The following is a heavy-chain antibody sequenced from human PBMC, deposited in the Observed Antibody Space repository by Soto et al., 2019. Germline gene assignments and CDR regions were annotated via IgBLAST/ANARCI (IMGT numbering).Heavy chain of an antibody. V-gene: IGHV3-7*01. Sequence: PGGSLRLSCAASGFTFSSYWMSWVRQAPGKGLEWVANIKQDGSEKYYVDSVKGRFTISRDNAKNSLYLQMNSLRAEDTAVYYCARTDAYSSSWYGAFDIWGQGTMVT. J-gene: IGHJ3*02. D-gene: IGHD6-13*01. CDR3: ARTDAYSSSWYGAFDI. CDR2: IKQDGSEK. CDR1: GFTFSSYW.